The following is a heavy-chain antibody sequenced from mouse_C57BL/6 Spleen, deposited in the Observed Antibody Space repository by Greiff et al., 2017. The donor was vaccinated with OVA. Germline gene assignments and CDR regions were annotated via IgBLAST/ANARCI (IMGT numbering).Heavy chain of an antibody. Sequence: DVHLVESGGGLVKPGGSLKLSCAASGFTFSDSGMHWVRQAPATGLEWVAYISSGSSTLYYADTVKGRFTISRENAKNTLLLQMTRLRSEDTAMYYCARGDYYGSSYGYFDVWGTGTTVTVSS. V-gene: IGHV5-17*01. CDR2: ISSGSSTL. CDR3: ARGDYYGSSYGYFDV. D-gene: IGHD1-1*01. J-gene: IGHJ1*03. CDR1: GFTFSDSG.